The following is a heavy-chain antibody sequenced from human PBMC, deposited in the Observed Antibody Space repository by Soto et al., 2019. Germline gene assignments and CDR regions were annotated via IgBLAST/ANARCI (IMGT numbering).Heavy chain of an antibody. CDR2: ISGSGGST. J-gene: IGHJ4*02. D-gene: IGHD2-2*01. Sequence: EVQLLESGGGLVQPGGSLRLSCAASGFTFSSYAMSWVRQAPGKGLEWVSAISGSGGSTYYADSVKGRFTISRDNSKHTLYLQMNSLRAEDTAVYYCANRGTYCSSTSCYVGDYWGQGTLVTVSS. CDR1: GFTFSSYA. CDR3: ANRGTYCSSTSCYVGDY. V-gene: IGHV3-23*01.